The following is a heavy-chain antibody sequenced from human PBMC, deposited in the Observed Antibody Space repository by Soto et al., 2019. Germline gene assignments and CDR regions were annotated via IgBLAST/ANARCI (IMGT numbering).Heavy chain of an antibody. D-gene: IGHD2-2*01. CDR3: ARDSSEGFDY. V-gene: IGHV1-18*01. CDR1: GYTSSSYG. CDR2: ISAYNGNT. J-gene: IGHJ4*02. Sequence: QVQLMQSGGEVKKPGASVKVSCKASGYTSSSYGISWVRQAPGQGLEWMGWISAYNGNTNYAQKVQGRVTMTIDTXXXXAYXEXXSLXXDXXAVYYCARDSSEGFDYWGQGTLVTVSS.